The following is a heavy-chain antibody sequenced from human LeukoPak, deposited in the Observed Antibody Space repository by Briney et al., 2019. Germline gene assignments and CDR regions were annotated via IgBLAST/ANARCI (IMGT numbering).Heavy chain of an antibody. J-gene: IGHJ4*02. D-gene: IGHD5-12*01. V-gene: IGHV3-30*03. Sequence: GRSLRLSCDASGFTCRTYGMHWVRQAPGKGLEWVAVIIHDGSKKFYADSVKGRFTISRDNAQNTLYLQMNSLRGEDTAVYYCARSAAAGRIVATFDYWGQGTLVTVSS. CDR1: GFTCRTYG. CDR2: IIHDGSKK. CDR3: ARSAAAGRIVATFDY.